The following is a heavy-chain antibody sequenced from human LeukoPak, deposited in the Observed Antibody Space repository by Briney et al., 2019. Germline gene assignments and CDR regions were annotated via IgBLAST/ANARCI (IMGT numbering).Heavy chain of an antibody. CDR2: ISSSSSYI. D-gene: IGHD3-22*01. CDR3: ARAEEYYYDSSGYYFW. V-gene: IGHV3-21*01. Sequence: PGGSLRLSCAASGFTFSSYSMNWVRQAPGKGLEWVSSISSSSSYIYYADSVKGRFTISRGNAKNSLYLQMNSLRAEDTAVYYCARAEEYYYDSSGYYFWWGQGTLVTVSS. CDR1: GFTFSSYS. J-gene: IGHJ4*02.